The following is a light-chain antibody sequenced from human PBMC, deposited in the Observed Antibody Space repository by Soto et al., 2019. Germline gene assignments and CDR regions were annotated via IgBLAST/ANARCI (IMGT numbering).Light chain of an antibody. J-gene: IGLJ2*01. V-gene: IGLV2-8*01. Sequence: QSALTQPPSASGSPGQSVTISCTGTSSDIGGYGYVSWYQQHPGKAPKLMIFEVTKRASGVSGRFSGSKSGNTASLTVSGLQADDAADYFCSSYAGSNTDVVFGGGTKLTVL. CDR3: SSYAGSNTDVV. CDR2: EVT. CDR1: SSDIGGYGY.